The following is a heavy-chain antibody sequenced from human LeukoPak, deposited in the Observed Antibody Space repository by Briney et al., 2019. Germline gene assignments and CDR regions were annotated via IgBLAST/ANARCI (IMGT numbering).Heavy chain of an antibody. V-gene: IGHV4-31*03. CDR2: IYSSGNT. CDR3: AMTSTVVGRLDY. D-gene: IGHD4-23*01. CDR1: GGSISSGGYH. J-gene: IGHJ4*02. Sequence: PSQTLSLTCTVSGGSISSGGYHWSWIRQNPGKGLEWIGYIYSSGNTYYNPSLKSRVTISVDISKNQFSLKLSSVTAADTAVYYCAMTSTVVGRLDYWARESWSPSPQ.